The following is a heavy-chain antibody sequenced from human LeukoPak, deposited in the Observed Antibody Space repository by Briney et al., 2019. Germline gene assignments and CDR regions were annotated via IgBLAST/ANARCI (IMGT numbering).Heavy chain of an antibody. V-gene: IGHV1-24*01. CDR2: FDPEDGET. Sequence: ASVKVSCKVSGYTLTELSMHWVRQAPGKGLEWMGGFDPEDGETIYAQKFQGRVTMTEDTSTDTAYMELSSLRSEDTAVYYCATVGYCSSTSCSDYYGMDVWGQGTTVTVSS. J-gene: IGHJ6*02. CDR3: ATVGYCSSTSCSDYYGMDV. D-gene: IGHD2-2*01. CDR1: GYTLTELS.